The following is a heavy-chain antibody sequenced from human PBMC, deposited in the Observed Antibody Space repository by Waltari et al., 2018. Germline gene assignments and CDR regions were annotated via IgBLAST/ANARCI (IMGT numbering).Heavy chain of an antibody. J-gene: IGHJ6*03. V-gene: IGHV4-39*01. D-gene: IGHD2-2*01. CDR3: ARRSVVVPAAILTYYYYMDV. CDR2: IYYSGST. CDR1: GGSISRSSYY. Sequence: QLQLQESGPGLVKPSETLSLTCTVSGGSISRSSYYWGWIRQPPGKGLEWIGSIYYSGSTYYNPSLKSRVTISVDTSKNQFSLKLSSVTAADTAVYYCARRSVVVPAAILTYYYYMDVWGKGTTVTVSS.